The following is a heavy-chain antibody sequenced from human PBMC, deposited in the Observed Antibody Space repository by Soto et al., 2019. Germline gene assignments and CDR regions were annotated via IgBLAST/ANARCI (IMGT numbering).Heavy chain of an antibody. CDR3: AKAYTLGGWGGMDV. CDR1: GFTFDDYA. Sequence: EVQLVESGGGLVQPGRSLRLSCAASGFTFDDYAMHWVRQAPGKGLEWVSGISWNSGTIGYADSVKGRFTISRDNAKNSLSLQMNSLRAEDTALYYCAKAYTLGGWGGMDVWGQGTTVTVSS. CDR2: ISWNSGTI. D-gene: IGHD2-2*02. V-gene: IGHV3-9*01. J-gene: IGHJ6*02.